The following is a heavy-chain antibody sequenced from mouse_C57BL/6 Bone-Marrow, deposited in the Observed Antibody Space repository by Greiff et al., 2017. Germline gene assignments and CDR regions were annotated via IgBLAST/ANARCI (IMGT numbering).Heavy chain of an antibody. CDR1: GYTFTSYT. V-gene: IGHV1-4*01. J-gene: IGHJ2*01. CDR3: ARVAYY. Sequence: VQLVESGAELARPGASVKMSCKASGYTFTSYTMHWVKQRPGQGLEWIGYINPSSGYTKYNQKFKDKATLNADKSSSTAYMQLRSLTSEDSAVYYCARVAYYWGQGTTLTVSS. CDR2: INPSSGYT.